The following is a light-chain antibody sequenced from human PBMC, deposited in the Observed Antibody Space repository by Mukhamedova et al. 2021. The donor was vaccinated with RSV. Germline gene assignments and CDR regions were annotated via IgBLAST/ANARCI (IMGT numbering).Light chain of an antibody. V-gene: IGKV2-24*01. CDR3: MEGNQFPES. J-gene: IGKJ2*03. Sequence: QSLVNRDGNNYLRWPQQRPGQPPRLLIYKISYRFSGVPDRFRGRGGGTDFTMKISRVEGGEGGVFYCMEGNQFPESFGQGTKV. CDR1: QSLVNRDGNNY. CDR2: KIS.